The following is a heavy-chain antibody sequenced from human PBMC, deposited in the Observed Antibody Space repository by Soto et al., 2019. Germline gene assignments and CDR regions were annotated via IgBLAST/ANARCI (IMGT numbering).Heavy chain of an antibody. CDR1: GFTFSSYA. V-gene: IGHV3-23*01. CDR3: AKAPNSVLRSAFDI. CDR2: ISGGGGST. J-gene: IGHJ3*02. Sequence: GGSLRLSCAASGFTFSSYAMSWVRPAPGKGLEWVSAISGGGGSTYYADSVKGRFTISRDNSKNTLYLQMNSLRADDTAVYYCAKAPNSVLRSAFDIWGQGTMVTVSS.